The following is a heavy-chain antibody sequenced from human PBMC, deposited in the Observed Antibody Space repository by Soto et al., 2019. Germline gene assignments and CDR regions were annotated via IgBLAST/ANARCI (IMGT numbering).Heavy chain of an antibody. Sequence: QVQLQESGPGLVKPSETLSLTCTVSGGSISSYYWSWIRQPPGKGLEWIGYIYYSGSTNYNPSLKRRVPISVDTSKNRSSLKLSSVTAADTAVYYCARGVVAANDYWGQGTLVTVSS. D-gene: IGHD2-15*01. CDR3: ARGVVAANDY. V-gene: IGHV4-59*01. CDR2: IYYSGST. CDR1: GGSISSYY. J-gene: IGHJ4*02.